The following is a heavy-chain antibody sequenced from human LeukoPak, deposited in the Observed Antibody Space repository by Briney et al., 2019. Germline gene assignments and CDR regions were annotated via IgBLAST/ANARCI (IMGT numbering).Heavy chain of an antibody. CDR2: ISASGGST. D-gene: IGHD3-3*01. CDR3: AREATIFGVVTVYNWFDP. CDR1: GFTFSSNY. Sequence: GGPLRLSCAASGFTFSSNYMSWVRQAPGKGLEWVSGISASGGSTSYADSVRGRFTISRDNSKNTLYVQMNSLRDEDTAVYYCAREATIFGVVTVYNWFDPWGQGTLVTVSS. V-gene: IGHV3-23*01. J-gene: IGHJ5*02.